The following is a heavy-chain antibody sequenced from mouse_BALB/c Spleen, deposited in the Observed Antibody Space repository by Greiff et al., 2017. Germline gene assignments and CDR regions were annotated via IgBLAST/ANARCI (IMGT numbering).Heavy chain of an antibody. D-gene: IGHD1-1*02. CDR1: GFDFSRYW. CDR3: ARGELYGNLDY. V-gene: IGHV4-1*02. Sequence: DVKLQESGGALVPPGGSLKLSCAASGFDFSRYWMSWVRQAPGKGLEWIGEINPDSSTINYTPSLKDKVIISRDTAKNTLYLQMSKVRSENTALYYCARGELYGNLDYWGQGTTLTVSS. CDR2: INPDSSTI. J-gene: IGHJ2*01.